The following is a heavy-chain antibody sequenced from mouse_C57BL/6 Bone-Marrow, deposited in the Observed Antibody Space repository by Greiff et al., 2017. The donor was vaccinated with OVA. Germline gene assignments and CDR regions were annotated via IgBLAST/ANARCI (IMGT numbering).Heavy chain of an antibody. CDR1: GYTFTGYW. J-gene: IGHJ2*01. Sequence: QVQLQQSGAELMKPGASVKLSCKATGYTFTGYWIEWVKQRPGHGLEWIGEILPGSGSTNYNEKFKGKATFTADTSSNTAYMQLSSLTTEDSAIYYCAREDIYYGSSSYYFDYWGQGTTLTVSS. D-gene: IGHD1-1*01. CDR3: AREDIYYGSSSYYFDY. V-gene: IGHV1-9*01. CDR2: ILPGSGST.